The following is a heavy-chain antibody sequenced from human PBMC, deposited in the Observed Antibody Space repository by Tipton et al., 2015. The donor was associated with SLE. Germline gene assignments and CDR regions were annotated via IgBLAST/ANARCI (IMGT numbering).Heavy chain of an antibody. CDR3: ASWNRYSYGYNWFDP. V-gene: IGHV4-38-2*01. CDR2: IYHSGST. Sequence: TLSLTCAVSGYSISSGYYWGWIRQPPGKGLEWFGSIYHSGSTYYNPPLKSRVTISVDTSKNQFSLKLSSVTAADTAVYYCASWNRYSYGYNWFDPWGQGTLVTVSS. J-gene: IGHJ5*02. D-gene: IGHD5-18*01. CDR1: GYSISSGYY.